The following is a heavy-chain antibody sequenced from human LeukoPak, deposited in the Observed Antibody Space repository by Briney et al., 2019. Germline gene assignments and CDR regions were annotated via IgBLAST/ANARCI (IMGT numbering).Heavy chain of an antibody. J-gene: IGHJ2*01. CDR3: AREDLRGYSSGWDYFDL. CDR2: INHSGST. Sequence: SETLSLTCTVSGDSISSYYWSWIRQPPGKGLEWIGEINHSGSTNYNPSLKSRVTISVDTSKNQFSLKLSSVTAADTAVYYCAREDLRGYSSGWDYFDLWGRGTLVTVSS. D-gene: IGHD6-19*01. CDR1: GDSISSYY. V-gene: IGHV4-34*01.